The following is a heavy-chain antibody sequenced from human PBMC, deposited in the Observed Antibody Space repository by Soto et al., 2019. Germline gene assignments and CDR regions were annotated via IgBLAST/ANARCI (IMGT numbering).Heavy chain of an antibody. V-gene: IGHV3-23*01. D-gene: IGHD3-3*01. J-gene: IGHJ5*02. CDR3: AKSLSYDFWRGHPANWFGP. Sequence: PGGPLRRSCAASGFTFSTYAMSWVRQAPGKGLDWVSAISGRGGSTYYADSVKGRFTISTDNSKNTMDLQMNSLRAQDTALYSCAKSLSYDFWRGHPANWFGPWDQGSLVTVS. CDR1: GFTFSTYA. CDR2: ISGRGGST.